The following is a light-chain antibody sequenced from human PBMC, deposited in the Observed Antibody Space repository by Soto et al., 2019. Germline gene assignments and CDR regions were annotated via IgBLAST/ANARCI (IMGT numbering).Light chain of an antibody. CDR2: NFL. J-gene: IGLJ7*01. V-gene: IGLV2-14*01. CDR1: SSDVGGYNY. Sequence: QSALTQPASVSGSPGQSITISCTGTSSDVGGYNYVSWYQQYAGKAPKLIIYNFLSRPSGVSXRFSGSKSGNTASLTISGXXAXYXXXXXCXSYTSRSTTIFGGGTQLTVL. CDR3: XSYTSRSTTI.